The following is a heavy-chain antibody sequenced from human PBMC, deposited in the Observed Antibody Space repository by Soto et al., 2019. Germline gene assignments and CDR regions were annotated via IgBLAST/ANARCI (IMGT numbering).Heavy chain of an antibody. Sequence: EVQLVETGGGVIQPGGSLRLSCAASGFSVGSNYMTWVRQSPGKRLEWVSLIYSNGDTDYADSVKGRFSISRDNFKNTLYLQMNNLRAEDTAVYHCARKSDSSPVPEADGVWGRGTLVTVSS. D-gene: IGHD2-8*01. V-gene: IGHV3-53*02. CDR1: GFSVGSNY. CDR3: ARKSDSSPVPEADGV. CDR2: IYSNGDT. J-gene: IGHJ4*02.